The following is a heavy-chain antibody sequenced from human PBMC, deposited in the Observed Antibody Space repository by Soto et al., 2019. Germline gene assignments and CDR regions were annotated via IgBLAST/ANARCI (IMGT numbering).Heavy chain of an antibody. J-gene: IGHJ4*02. V-gene: IGHV3-23*01. D-gene: IGHD6-19*01. CDR1: GFTFSSYA. Sequence: PGGSLRLSCAASGFTFSSYAMSWVRQAPGKGLEWVSVISGSGGSTYYADSVKGRFTISRDNSKNTLYLQMNSLRAENTAVYYCSSRSSGWYFDYWGQATLVSGSS. CDR3: SSRSSGWYFDY. CDR2: ISGSGGST.